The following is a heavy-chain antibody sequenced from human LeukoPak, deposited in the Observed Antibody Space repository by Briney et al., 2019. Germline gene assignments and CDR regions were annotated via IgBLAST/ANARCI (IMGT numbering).Heavy chain of an antibody. CDR1: GYSFTSYW. CDR2: IYPGDSDT. CDR3: ARREYCSSASCYKYFQH. J-gene: IGHJ1*01. D-gene: IGHD2-2*02. Sequence: GESLKISCKGSGYSFTSYWIGWVRQMPGKGLEWMGMIYPGDSDTRYSPSFQGQVTISADRSISTAYLQWSSLKASDTAMYYCARREYCSSASCYKYFQHWGQGTLVTVSS. V-gene: IGHV5-51*01.